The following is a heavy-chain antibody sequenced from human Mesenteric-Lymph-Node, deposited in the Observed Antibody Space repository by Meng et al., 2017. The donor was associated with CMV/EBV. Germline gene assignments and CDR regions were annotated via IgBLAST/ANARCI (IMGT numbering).Heavy chain of an antibody. CDR3: ARVTPGEYFDY. D-gene: IGHD3-10*01. CDR1: GGSLTSGNPH. Sequence: CPVSGGSLTSGNPHWSWIRQSPGRGLEWVGYIYYSGSSYYNPSLKSRLTISVDTAKNQLSLKLNSVTAADTAVYFCARVTPGEYFDYWGQGSLVTVSS. J-gene: IGHJ4*02. V-gene: IGHV4-30-4*01. CDR2: IYYSGSS.